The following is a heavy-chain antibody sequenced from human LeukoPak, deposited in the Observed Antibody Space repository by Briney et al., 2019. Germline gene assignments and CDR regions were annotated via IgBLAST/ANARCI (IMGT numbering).Heavy chain of an antibody. CDR1: GGSFSGYY. V-gene: IGHV4-34*01. Sequence: IPSETLSLTCAVYGGSFSGYYWSWIRQPPGKGLEWIGEINHSGSTNYNPSLKSRVTISVDTSKNQFSLKLSSVTAADTAVYYCVSSSWVYFDLWGRGTLVTVSS. CDR3: VSSSWVYFDL. CDR2: INHSGST. D-gene: IGHD6-13*01. J-gene: IGHJ2*01.